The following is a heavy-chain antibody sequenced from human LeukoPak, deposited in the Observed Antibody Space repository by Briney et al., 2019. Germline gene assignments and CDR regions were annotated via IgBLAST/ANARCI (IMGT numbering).Heavy chain of an antibody. CDR3: AKEPTSRGYNDIDY. CDR2: IHSDGRKK. CDR1: GFTYSTYT. J-gene: IGHJ4*02. V-gene: IGHV3-30*02. D-gene: IGHD3-22*01. Sequence: GGSLRLSCAASGFTYSTYTMHWARQAPGKGLEWVACIHSDGRKKYHADSVKGRFTISRDNSKNTLSLQMNSLRAEDTAVYYCAKEPTSRGYNDIDYWGQGTLVTVSS.